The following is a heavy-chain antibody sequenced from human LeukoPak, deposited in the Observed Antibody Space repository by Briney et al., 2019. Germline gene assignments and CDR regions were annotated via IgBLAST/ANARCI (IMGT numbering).Heavy chain of an antibody. V-gene: IGHV3-9*01. CDR2: ISWNSGSI. Sequence: GGSLRLSCTASGFTFGDYAMSWVRQAPGKGLEWVSGISWNSGSIGYADSVEGRFTISRDNAKNSLYLQMNSLRAEDTALYYCAKGGLSSGPRLPNWFDPWGQGTLVTVSS. J-gene: IGHJ5*02. CDR3: AKGGLSSGPRLPNWFDP. D-gene: IGHD6-19*01. CDR1: GFTFGDYA.